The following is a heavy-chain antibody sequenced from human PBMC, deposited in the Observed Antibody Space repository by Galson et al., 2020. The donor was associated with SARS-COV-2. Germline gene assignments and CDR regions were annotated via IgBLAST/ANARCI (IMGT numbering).Heavy chain of an antibody. V-gene: IGHV3-30*04. CDR2: ISYEGSNK. CDR3: GRDAYGMDV. CDR1: GFILSNFA. J-gene: IGHJ6*02. Sequence: GGSLRPSCAASGFILSNFAMPWVRKAPGKGLEWVAVISYEGSNKYYADPVKGRFTISRDNSKSTLSLQMNSLRAEDTAVYYCGRDAYGMDVWGQGTTVTVSS.